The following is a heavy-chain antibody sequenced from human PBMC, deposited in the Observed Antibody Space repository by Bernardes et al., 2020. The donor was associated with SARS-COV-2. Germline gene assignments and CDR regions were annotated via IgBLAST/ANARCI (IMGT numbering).Heavy chain of an antibody. CDR1: GESFRAYY. D-gene: IGHD1-20*01. J-gene: IGHJ5*02. Sequence: SEPLYFTCVVYGESFRAYYWSWIRKSPGKGLEWIEEINNSGNTKYNPSLKSRVTIAVDTSKNQFSLILSSVTAADTAVYFCARGLNDNLGGPLNWFDPWGQGTLVTVSS. CDR2: INNSGNT. CDR3: ARGLNDNLGGPLNWFDP. V-gene: IGHV4-34*01.